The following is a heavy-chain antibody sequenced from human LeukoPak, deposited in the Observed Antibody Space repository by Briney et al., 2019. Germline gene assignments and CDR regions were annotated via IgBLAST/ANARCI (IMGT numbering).Heavy chain of an antibody. V-gene: IGHV5-51*01. CDR3: ARRPSGDSAFYFDY. CDR1: GSTFSNHW. J-gene: IGHJ4*02. CDR2: IYPGDSDT. D-gene: IGHD2-21*02. Sequence: GESLKISLKCSGSTFSNHWIGWVRPLPGKGLEWMGIIYPGDSDTRYSPSFQGQVTISANKSISAAYLQWSSLKASDTAMYYCARRPSGDSAFYFDYWGQGTLVTVSS.